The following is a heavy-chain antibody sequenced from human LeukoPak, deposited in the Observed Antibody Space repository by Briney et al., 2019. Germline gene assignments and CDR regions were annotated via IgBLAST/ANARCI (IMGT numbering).Heavy chain of an antibody. V-gene: IGHV4-39*01. J-gene: IGHJ4*02. CDR2: IYYSGNT. Sequence: SETLSLTCTVSGGSITSSSYYWGWLRQPPGKGLEWIGSIYYSGNTYYNRFLKSRVTISVDTSKNPFSLKLSSVTAGDTAVYYCARRAAGTGGVRYFDYWGQGTLVTVSS. CDR1: GGSITSSSYY. CDR3: ARRAAGTGGVRYFDY. D-gene: IGHD6-13*01.